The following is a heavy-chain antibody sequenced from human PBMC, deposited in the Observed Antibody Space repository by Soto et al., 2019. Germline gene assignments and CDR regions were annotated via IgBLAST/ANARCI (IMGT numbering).Heavy chain of an antibody. CDR2: MSHDGKNK. Sequence: GSLRLSCGASGFTFSTNVMHWVRQSPGKGLEWVAFMSHDGKNKYYVDSVKGRFTISRDNSKNTLYLHVDSLRPEDTAVYYCVKDFDRTWSFDFWGQGTLVTVSS. J-gene: IGHJ4*02. V-gene: IGHV3-30*18. D-gene: IGHD2-8*02. CDR3: VKDFDRTWSFDF. CDR1: GFTFSTNV.